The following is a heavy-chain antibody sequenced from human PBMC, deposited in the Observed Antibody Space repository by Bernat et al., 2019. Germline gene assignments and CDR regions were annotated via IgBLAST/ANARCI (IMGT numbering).Heavy chain of an antibody. Sequence: EVQLVESGGALVQPGGSLRLSCAASGFPFSSYSMNWVRQAPGKGLEWVSYISRSSSTILYADSVKGRFTISRDNAQNSLYLQMNSLRDEDTAVYYCARDTYYESSGFYPYWGQGTLVTVSS. V-gene: IGHV3-48*02. CDR2: ISRSSSTI. CDR3: ARDTYYESSGFYPY. CDR1: GFPFSSYS. J-gene: IGHJ4*02. D-gene: IGHD3-22*01.